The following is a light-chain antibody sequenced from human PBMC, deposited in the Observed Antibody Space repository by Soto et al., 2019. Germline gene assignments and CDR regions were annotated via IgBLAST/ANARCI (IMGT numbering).Light chain of an antibody. CDR1: SSDVGNYNL. CDR3: SSYAGDSTLV. V-gene: IGLV2-23*01. J-gene: IGLJ1*01. CDR2: EAT. Sequence: QSVLTQPASVSASPGQSITISCTGTSSDVGNYNLVSWFQQHPGKAPKLMIYEATKRPSGVSNRFSGSKSGNTASLTISGLQAEDEADYYCSSYAGDSTLVFGTGTKV.